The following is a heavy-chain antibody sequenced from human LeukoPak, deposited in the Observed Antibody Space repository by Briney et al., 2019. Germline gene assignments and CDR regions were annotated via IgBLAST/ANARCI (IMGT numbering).Heavy chain of an antibody. Sequence: PGGSLRLSCAASGFTFSSYVMHWVRQAPGKGLEWVAIISYDGSNEYYADSVKGRFTISRDNSKNTLYLQMNSLRAEDTAVYYCAKDRCSNGIGCYYYYMDVWGKGTTVTISS. D-gene: IGHD2-8*01. J-gene: IGHJ6*03. CDR2: ISYDGSNE. CDR3: AKDRCSNGIGCYYYYMDV. CDR1: GFTFSSYV. V-gene: IGHV3-30*04.